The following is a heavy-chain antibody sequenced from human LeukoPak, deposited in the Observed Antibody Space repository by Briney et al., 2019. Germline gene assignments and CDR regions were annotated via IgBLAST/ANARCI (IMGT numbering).Heavy chain of an antibody. V-gene: IGHV1-69*13. J-gene: IGHJ6*02. Sequence: TVKASCKASGGTFSSYAISWVRQAPGQGLEWMGGIIPIFGTVHYAQTFQGRVTITADESTNTAYMELTSLRSDDTALYYCARGQQLVGNYYYYGMDVWGQGTTVTVSS. CDR2: IIPIFGTV. CDR1: GGTFSSYA. D-gene: IGHD6-13*01. CDR3: ARGQQLVGNYYYYGMDV.